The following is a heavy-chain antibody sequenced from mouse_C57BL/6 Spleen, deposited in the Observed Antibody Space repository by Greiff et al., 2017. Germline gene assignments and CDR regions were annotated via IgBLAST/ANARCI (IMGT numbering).Heavy chain of an antibody. CDR1: GYAFSSSW. J-gene: IGHJ4*01. CDR3: ASNYYAMDY. V-gene: IGHV1-82*01. CDR2: IYPGDGDT. Sequence: QVQLQQSGPELVKPGASVKISCKASGYAFSSSWMNWVKQRPGKGLEWIGRIYPGDGDTNYNGKFKGKATLTADKSSSTAYMQLSSLTSEDSAVYFCASNYYAMDYWGQGTSVTVSS.